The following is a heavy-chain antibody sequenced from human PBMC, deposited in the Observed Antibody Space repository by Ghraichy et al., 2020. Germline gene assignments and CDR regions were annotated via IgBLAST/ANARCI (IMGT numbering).Heavy chain of an antibody. CDR3: AAYHLTTDYYGMDV. D-gene: IGHD1-1*01. J-gene: IGHJ6*02. Sequence: SVKVSCKASGFTFTSSAVQWVRQARGQRLEWIGWIVVGSGNTNYAQKFQERVTITRDMSTSTAYMELSSLRSEDTAVYYCAAYHLTTDYYGMDVWGQGTTVTVSS. CDR1: GFTFTSSA. CDR2: IVVGSGNT. V-gene: IGHV1-58*01.